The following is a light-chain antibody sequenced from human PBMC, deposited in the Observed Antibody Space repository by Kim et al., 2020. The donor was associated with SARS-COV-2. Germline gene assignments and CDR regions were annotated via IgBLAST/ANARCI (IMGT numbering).Light chain of an antibody. V-gene: IGLV3-19*01. Sequence: SSELTQDPAVSVALGQTVRITCQGDSLRKYYATWYQQKPGQAPLLVLYDQNSRPSGIPDRFSGSSSGNTASLTITGARAEDEADYYCSSRDTSGDLVVFGGGTKLTVL. CDR2: DQN. CDR3: SSRDTSGDLVV. J-gene: IGLJ2*01. CDR1: SLRKYY.